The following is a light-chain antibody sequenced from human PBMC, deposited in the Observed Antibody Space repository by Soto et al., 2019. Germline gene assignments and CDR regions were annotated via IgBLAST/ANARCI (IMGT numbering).Light chain of an antibody. V-gene: IGLV2-14*03. Sequence: QSALTQPASVSGSPGQSITISCTGTNSDIGGYNYVSWYQHHPGKVPKLMIFDVSDRPSGVSNRFSGSKSGNTASLTISGLQAEDEADYYCSSYTSTSTMVFGGGTKLTVL. CDR1: NSDIGGYNY. J-gene: IGLJ3*02. CDR2: DVS. CDR3: SSYTSTSTMV.